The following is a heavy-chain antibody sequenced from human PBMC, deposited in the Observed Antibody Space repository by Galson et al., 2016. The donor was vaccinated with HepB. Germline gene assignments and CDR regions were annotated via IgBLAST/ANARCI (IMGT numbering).Heavy chain of an antibody. CDR3: ARAEWQYHWFDP. CDR2: IYWDDDK. Sequence: PALVKPTQTYTLTCAVYGFSLSTSGVGVGWIRQPPGKALEWLAVIYWDDDKHYSPSPKSRLTITKDTSKNQVVLTMTNMDPADTATYYCARAEWQYHWFDPWGQGTLVTVSS. J-gene: IGHJ5*02. D-gene: IGHD2-8*01. CDR1: GFSLSTSGVG. V-gene: IGHV2-5*02.